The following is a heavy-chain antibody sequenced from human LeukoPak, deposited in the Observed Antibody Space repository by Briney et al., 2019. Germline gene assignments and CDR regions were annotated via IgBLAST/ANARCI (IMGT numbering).Heavy chain of an antibody. D-gene: IGHD1-26*01. CDR3: ARDPYSGDYGAYYYYYMDV. Sequence: GGSLRLSCAASGFSFSTYNMNWVRQAPGQRLEWVSSITSGSSYIYYADSVKGRFTISRDNAKSSLYLQMDSLRAEDTAVYYCARDPYSGDYGAYYYYYMDVWGKGTTVTISS. J-gene: IGHJ6*03. V-gene: IGHV3-21*01. CDR2: ITSGSSYI. CDR1: GFSFSTYN.